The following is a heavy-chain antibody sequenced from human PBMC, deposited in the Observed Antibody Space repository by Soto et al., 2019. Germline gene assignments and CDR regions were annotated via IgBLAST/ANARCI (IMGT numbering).Heavy chain of an antibody. CDR1: GGSISSGDYY. D-gene: IGHD1-20*01. Sequence: TLSLTCTVSGGSISSGDYYWSWIRQPPGKGLEWIGSIYYSGSTYYNPSLKSRVTISVDKSKNQFSLKLSSVTAADTAVYYCAKCITALGPIDYWGQGTLVTVSS. V-gene: IGHV4-30-4*01. J-gene: IGHJ4*02. CDR2: IYYSGST. CDR3: AKCITALGPIDY.